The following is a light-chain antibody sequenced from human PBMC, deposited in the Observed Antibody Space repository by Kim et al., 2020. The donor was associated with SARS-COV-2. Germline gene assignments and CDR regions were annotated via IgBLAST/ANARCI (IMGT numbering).Light chain of an antibody. CDR3: QQYQTYWT. J-gene: IGKJ1*01. CDR2: GAS. CDR1: QNITNC. V-gene: IGKV1-5*01. Sequence: DIQMTQSPSTLSASVGDRVTITCRASQNITNCLAWYQQKPGKAPNLLIYGASSLQSGVPSRFSASGSGTEFTLTVTSLQPADFATYYCQQYQTYWTFGQGTKVDIK.